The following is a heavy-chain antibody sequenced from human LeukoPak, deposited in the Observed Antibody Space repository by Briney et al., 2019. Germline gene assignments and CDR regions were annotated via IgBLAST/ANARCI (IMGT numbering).Heavy chain of an antibody. J-gene: IGHJ5*02. D-gene: IGHD3-22*01. V-gene: IGHV4-34*01. CDR2: INHSGST. CDR3: ATGGDSTGYYDRFFDP. CDR1: GGSFSGYY. Sequence: SETLSLTCAVYGGSFSGYYWSWIRHPPGKGLEWIGEINHSGSTNYNPSLKSRVTISVDTSKNQLSLKLSSVTAADTAVYYCATGGDSTGYYDRFFDPWGRGTLVTVSS.